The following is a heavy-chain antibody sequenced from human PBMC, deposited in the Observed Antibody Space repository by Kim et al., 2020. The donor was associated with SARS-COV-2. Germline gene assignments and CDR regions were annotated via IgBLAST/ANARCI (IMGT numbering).Heavy chain of an antibody. D-gene: IGHD3-10*01. Sequence: VGSLRLSCAASGFTFSSYAMSWVRQAPGKGLEWVSAISGSGGSTYYADSVKGRFTISRDNSKNTLYLQMNSLRAEDTAVYYCAKVRRSMVRGVINEPYFDYWGQGTLVTVSS. V-gene: IGHV3-23*01. CDR3: AKVRRSMVRGVINEPYFDY. J-gene: IGHJ4*02. CDR2: ISGSGGST. CDR1: GFTFSSYA.